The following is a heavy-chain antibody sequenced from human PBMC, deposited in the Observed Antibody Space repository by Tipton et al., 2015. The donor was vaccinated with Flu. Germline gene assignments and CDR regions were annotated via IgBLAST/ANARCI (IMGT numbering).Heavy chain of an antibody. CDR3: ARDPSLGMPDYFDY. Sequence: TLSLTCSVSGDSIRSDYYWGWIRQPPGKGLEWIGNIYHSGNSYHNPSLKSRVTISVDTSKKQFSLQLRSVTAADTAVYYCARDPSLGMPDYFDYWGQGTLVTASS. J-gene: IGHJ4*02. CDR1: GDSIRSDYY. V-gene: IGHV4-38-2*02. D-gene: IGHD2-2*01. CDR2: IYHSGNS.